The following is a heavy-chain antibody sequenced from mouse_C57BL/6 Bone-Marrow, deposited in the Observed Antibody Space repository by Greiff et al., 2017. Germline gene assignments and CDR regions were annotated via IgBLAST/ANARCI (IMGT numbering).Heavy chain of an antibody. J-gene: IGHJ3*01. Sequence: QVQLQQSGPELVKPGASVKISCKASGYAFSSSWMNWVKQRPGQGLEWIGMIHPNSGSTNYNEKFKSKATLTVDKSSSTAYMQLSSLTSEDSAVYYCAIRAWFAYWGQGTLVTVSA. CDR3: AIRAWFAY. CDR1: GYAFSSSW. CDR2: IHPNSGST. V-gene: IGHV1-64*01.